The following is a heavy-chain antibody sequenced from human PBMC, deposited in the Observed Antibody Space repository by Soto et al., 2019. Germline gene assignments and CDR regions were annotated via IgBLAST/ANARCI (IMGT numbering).Heavy chain of an antibody. V-gene: IGHV3-23*01. CDR3: AKDAYSSGWYGLPLDY. CDR2: ISGNGDSI. Sequence: VGSLRLSCAASGFTFSSYATSWVRQAPGKGLEWVSSISGNGDSIYYADSVKGRFTISRDNSKNTLYLQMNSLRAEDTAVYYCAKDAYSSGWYGLPLDYWGQGTLVTVSS. CDR1: GFTFSSYA. J-gene: IGHJ4*02. D-gene: IGHD6-19*01.